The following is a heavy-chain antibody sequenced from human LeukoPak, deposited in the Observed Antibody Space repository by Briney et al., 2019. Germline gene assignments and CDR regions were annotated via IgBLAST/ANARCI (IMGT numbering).Heavy chain of an antibody. CDR3: ARDRSRVAVAGLGAY. D-gene: IGHD6-19*01. J-gene: IGHJ4*02. V-gene: IGHV1-18*04. Sequence: ASVTVSCTASGYTFTSYGISWVRQAPGQGLEWMGWISAYNGNTNYAQKLQGRVTMTTDTSTSTAYMELRSLRSDDTAVYYCARDRSRVAVAGLGAYWGQGTLVTVSS. CDR2: ISAYNGNT. CDR1: GYTFTSYG.